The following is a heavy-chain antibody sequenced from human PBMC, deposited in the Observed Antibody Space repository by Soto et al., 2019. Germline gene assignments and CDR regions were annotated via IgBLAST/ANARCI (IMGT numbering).Heavy chain of an antibody. V-gene: IGHV1-69*01. J-gene: IGHJ4*02. CDR1: GGTFSTYV. CDR3: ATEYYYGSGSYYNSFDY. CDR2: IIPIFGTT. Sequence: QVQLVQSGAEVKKPGSSVKVSCKASGGTFSTYVISWVRQAPGQGLEWMGGIIPIFGTTNYAQKFQGRVTITADESTSTVYMELSSLRSEDTAVYYYATEYYYGSGSYYNSFDYWGQGTLVTVSS. D-gene: IGHD3-10*01.